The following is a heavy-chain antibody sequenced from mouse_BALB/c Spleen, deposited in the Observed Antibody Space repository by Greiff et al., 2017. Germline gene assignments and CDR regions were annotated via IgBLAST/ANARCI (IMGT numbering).Heavy chain of an antibody. CDR3: ARRYGYWYIDV. CDR2: IDPANGNT. D-gene: IGHD1-1*01. V-gene: IGHV14-3*02. J-gene: IGHJ1*01. Sequence: VQLQQSGAELVKPGASVKLSCTASGFNIKDTYMHWVKQRPEQGLEWIGRIDPANGNTKYDPKFQGKATITADSSSNTAYLQLSSLTSEDTAVYYCARRYGYWYIDVWGAGTTVTVSS. CDR1: GFNIKDTY.